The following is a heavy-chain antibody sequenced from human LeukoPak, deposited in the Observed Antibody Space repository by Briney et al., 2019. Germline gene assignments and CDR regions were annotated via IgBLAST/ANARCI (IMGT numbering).Heavy chain of an antibody. CDR3: AKGSGSYYYPKGFDY. V-gene: IGHV3-9*01. CDR2: ISWNSGSI. J-gene: IGHJ4*02. CDR1: GFTFDDYV. D-gene: IGHD1-26*01. Sequence: PGRSLRLSCAASGFTFDDYVMHWVRQAPGKGLEWVSGISWNSGSIGYADSVKGRFTISRDNAKNSLYLQMNSLRAEDTALYYCAKGSGSYYYPKGFDYWGQGTLVTVSS.